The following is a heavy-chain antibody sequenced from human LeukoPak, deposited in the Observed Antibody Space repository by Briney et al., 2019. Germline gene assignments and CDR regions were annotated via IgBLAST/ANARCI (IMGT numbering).Heavy chain of an antibody. CDR1: GDSESINIAC. V-gene: IGHV6-1*01. D-gene: IGHD6-19*01. CDR3: GRNRQWRLHV. Sequence: SQTLSLTCAISGDSESINIACSRWIRQSPLRGLEWQGRTYYRSKWYVDYAVSLRSRLTINADTSKNQLSLQLNSVTPEDTAICYCGRNRQWRLHVWGLGTTVTVSS. J-gene: IGHJ6*02. CDR2: TYYRSKWYV.